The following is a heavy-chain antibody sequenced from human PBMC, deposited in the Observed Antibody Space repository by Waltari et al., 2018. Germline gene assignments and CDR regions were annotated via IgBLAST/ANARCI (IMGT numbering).Heavy chain of an antibody. Sequence: QVQLQESGTGMVKPSETLSLTCTVSGGSISSYFWTWIRQPAGKGLEWIGRIYTRGSTNSNPSLKSRVNMSVDTSKNQSSMKLSSVTAADTAVYYCARSYQLLYAFDIWGQGTMVTVSS. CDR3: ARSYQLLYAFDI. CDR2: IYTRGST. J-gene: IGHJ3*02. D-gene: IGHD2-2*01. V-gene: IGHV4-4*07. CDR1: GGSISSYF.